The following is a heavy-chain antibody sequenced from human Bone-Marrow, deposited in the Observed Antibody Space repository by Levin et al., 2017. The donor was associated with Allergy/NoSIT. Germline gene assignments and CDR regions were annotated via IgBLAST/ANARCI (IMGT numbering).Heavy chain of an antibody. J-gene: IGHJ4*02. CDR3: ARPWSGSLDY. V-gene: IGHV3-30-3*01. Sequence: LSLTCAASGFTFDDYAMHWVRQAPGKGLEWVAIISYDGAEKYYADSVRGRFSISRDDSKNTVYLQMSGLKTEDTAVYYCARPWSGSLDYWGQGTLVTVSS. CDR1: GFTFDDYA. CDR2: ISYDGAEK.